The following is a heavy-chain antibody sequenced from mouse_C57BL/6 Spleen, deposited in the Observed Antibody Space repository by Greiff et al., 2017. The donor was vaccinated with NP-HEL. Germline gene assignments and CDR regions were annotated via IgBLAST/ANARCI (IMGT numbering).Heavy chain of an antibody. J-gene: IGHJ1*03. Sequence: QVQLKESGPGLVQPSQSLSITCTVSGFSLTSYGVHWVRQSPGKGLEWLGVIWSGGSTDYNAAFISRLSISKDNSKSQVFFKMNSLQADDTAIYYCARNYYGSRNFDVWGTGTTVTVSS. CDR1: GFSLTSYG. CDR2: IWSGGST. D-gene: IGHD1-1*01. V-gene: IGHV2-2*01. CDR3: ARNYYGSRNFDV.